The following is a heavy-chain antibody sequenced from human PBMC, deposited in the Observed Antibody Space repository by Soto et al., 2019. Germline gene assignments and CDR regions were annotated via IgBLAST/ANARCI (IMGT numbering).Heavy chain of an antibody. D-gene: IGHD2-15*01. V-gene: IGHV1-69*02. Sequence: QVQLVQSGAEVKKPGSSVKVSCKASGGTFSSYTISWVRQAPGQGLEWMGRIIPSLGIANYAQKFQGRVTITADKSTSTAYMELSSLRSEDTAVYYCAARQKVAATPAWFDPWGQGTLVTVSS. J-gene: IGHJ5*02. CDR2: IIPSLGIA. CDR1: GGTFSSYT. CDR3: AARQKVAATPAWFDP.